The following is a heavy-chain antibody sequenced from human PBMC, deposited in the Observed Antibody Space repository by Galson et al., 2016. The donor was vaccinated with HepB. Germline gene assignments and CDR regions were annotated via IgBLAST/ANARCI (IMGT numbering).Heavy chain of an antibody. CDR2: ITNGGTT. D-gene: IGHD2-15*01. CDR3: AKGTLGQCSGSNCYPFDC. J-gene: IGHJ4*02. V-gene: IGHV3-23*01. CDR1: GFSFSSYA. Sequence: SLRLSCAASGFSFSSYAMSWVRQAPGKGLEWVSGITNGGTTYDADSVKGRFTISRDNYKNTVYLQMNSLRAEDTAVDYCAKGTLGQCSGSNCYPFDCWGQGTLVTVSS.